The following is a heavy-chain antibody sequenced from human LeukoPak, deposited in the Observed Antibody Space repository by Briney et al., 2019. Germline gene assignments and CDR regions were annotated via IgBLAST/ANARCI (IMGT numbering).Heavy chain of an antibody. CDR3: AKDFRYCSSTSCYTGGYFDY. Sequence: GGSLRLSCAASGFTFDDYAMHWVRQAPGKGLERVSGISWNSGSIGYADSVKGRFTISRDNAKNSLYLQMNSLRAEDTALYYCAKDFRYCSSTSCYTGGYFDYWGQGTLVTDSS. J-gene: IGHJ4*02. CDR1: GFTFDDYA. CDR2: ISWNSGSI. V-gene: IGHV3-9*01. D-gene: IGHD2-2*02.